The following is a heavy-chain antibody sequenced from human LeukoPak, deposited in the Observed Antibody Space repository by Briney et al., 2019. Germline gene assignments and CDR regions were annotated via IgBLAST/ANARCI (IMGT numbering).Heavy chain of an antibody. CDR2: INHSGST. J-gene: IGHJ4*02. D-gene: IGHD4-23*01. CDR1: GGSFSGYY. V-gene: IGHV4-34*01. Sequence: ASETLSLTCAVYGGSFSGYYWSWIRQPPGKGLEWIGEINHSGSTNYNPSLKSRVTMSVDTSKNQFSLKVSSVTAADTAVYYCAREQGGNRPLDYWGQGTLVTVSS. CDR3: AREQGGNRPLDY.